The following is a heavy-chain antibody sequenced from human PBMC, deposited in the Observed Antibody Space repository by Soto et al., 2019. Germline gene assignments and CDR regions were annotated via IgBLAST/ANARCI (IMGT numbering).Heavy chain of an antibody. CDR1: GFSISSGDYY. CDR3: ARVPIVLVPAAIPYNWFDP. V-gene: IGHV4-30-4*01. CDR2: IYYSGST. D-gene: IGHD2-2*01. J-gene: IGHJ5*02. Sequence: SETLSLTCTVSGFSISSGDYYLSWIRKPPGKGLEWIGYIYYSGSTYYNPSLKSRVTISVDTSKNQFSLKLSSVTAADTAVYYCARVPIVLVPAAIPYNWFDPWGQGTLVTVSS.